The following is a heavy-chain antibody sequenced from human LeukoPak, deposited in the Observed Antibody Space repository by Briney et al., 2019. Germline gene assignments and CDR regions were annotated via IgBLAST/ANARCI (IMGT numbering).Heavy chain of an antibody. CDR3: ARHFVSKAYLEY. D-gene: IGHD3-16*01. Sequence: PWETLTLTCAVSGGSIGGSSWSWLRQPPGKGLEWMGFIQTTGSTKYNPSLESRATMSVDTSKNQLSMNLISLTAADTAVYFCARHFVSKAYLEYWGQGILVSVSS. CDR2: IQTTGST. J-gene: IGHJ4*02. V-gene: IGHV4-4*08. CDR1: GGSIGGSS.